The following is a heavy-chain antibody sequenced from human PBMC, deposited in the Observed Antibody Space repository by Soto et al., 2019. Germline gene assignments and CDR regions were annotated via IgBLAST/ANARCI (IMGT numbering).Heavy chain of an antibody. V-gene: IGHV3-64*01. CDR2: ISSNGGST. J-gene: IGHJ6*02. CDR1: GFTFSSYA. CDR3: ARSISLYYGMDV. Sequence: SLRLSCAASGFTFSSYAMHWVRQAPGKGLEYVSAISSNGGSTYYANSVKGRFTISRDNSKNTLYLQMGSLRAEDMAVYYCARSISLYYGMDVWGQGTTVTVSS. D-gene: IGHD2-21*01.